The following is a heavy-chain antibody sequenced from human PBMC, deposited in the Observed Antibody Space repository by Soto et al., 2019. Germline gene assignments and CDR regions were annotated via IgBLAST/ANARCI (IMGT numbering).Heavy chain of an antibody. J-gene: IGHJ5*02. CDR3: LLTPWPSHWFDP. D-gene: IGHD7-27*01. V-gene: IGHV3-21*01. CDR2: ISSSSSYI. Sequence: PGGFLRLSCAASGVTFSSYSMNWVRQAPGKGLEWVSSISSSSSYIYYADSVKGRFTISRDNAKNSLYLQMNSLRAEDTAVYYCLLTPWPSHWFDPWGQGTLVTVSS. CDR1: GVTFSSYS.